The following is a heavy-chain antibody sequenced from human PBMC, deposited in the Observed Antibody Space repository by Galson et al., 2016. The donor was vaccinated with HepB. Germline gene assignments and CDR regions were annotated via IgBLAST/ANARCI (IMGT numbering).Heavy chain of an antibody. J-gene: IGHJ4*02. CDR1: GFTFGDYP. D-gene: IGHD6-13*01. Sequence: SLRLSCAASGFTFGDYPMTWFRQAPGKGLEWVGFIRSKTYYGTAEHAASVEGRFTISRDDSKRIAYLQMDSPKPEDSAVYYCARGYTNTWYVAGFDYWGQGTLVTVSS. V-gene: IGHV3-49*03. CDR2: IRSKTYYGTA. CDR3: ARGYTNTWYVAGFDY.